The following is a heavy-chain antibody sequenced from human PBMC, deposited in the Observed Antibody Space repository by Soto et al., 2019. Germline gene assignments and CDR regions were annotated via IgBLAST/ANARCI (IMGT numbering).Heavy chain of an antibody. CDR1: GFTVSGKKY. V-gene: IGHV3-53*01. J-gene: IGHJ3*02. CDR2: LYDLDGT. CDR3: ATWHLQEHAYDI. Sequence: VGSLRLSCAVSGFTVSGKKYVAWVRQAPGKGLEWVSALYDLDGTYYADSVKGRFTTSSDSSRTTVYLQMNSLRPDDTAVYSCATWHLQEHAYDIWGQGTMVTVSS. D-gene: IGHD1-1*01.